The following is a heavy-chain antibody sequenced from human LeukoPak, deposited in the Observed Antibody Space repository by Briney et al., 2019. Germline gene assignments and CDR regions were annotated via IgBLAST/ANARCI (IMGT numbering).Heavy chain of an antibody. D-gene: IGHD3-22*01. J-gene: IGHJ5*02. V-gene: IGHV4-59*01. CDR1: GGPISSYY. CDR3: ARDSPNYYDSSGYYSDWFDP. Sequence: SETLSLTCTVSGGPISSYYWSWIRQPPGKGLEWIGYIYYSGSTNYNPSLKSRVTISVDTSKNQFSLKLSSVTAADTAVYYCARDSPNYYDSSGYYSDWFDPWGQGTLVTVSS. CDR2: IYYSGST.